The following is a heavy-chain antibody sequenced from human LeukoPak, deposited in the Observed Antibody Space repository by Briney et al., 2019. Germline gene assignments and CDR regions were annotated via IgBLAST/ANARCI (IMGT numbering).Heavy chain of an antibody. J-gene: IGHJ6*03. CDR2: IIPIFGTA. Sequence: SVKVSCKASGGTFSSYAISWVRQAPGQGLEWMGRIIPIFGTANYAQKLQGRVTITTDESTSTAYMELSSLRSEDTAVYYCAREETGTTPHPYYYYYMDVWGKGTTVTVSS. V-gene: IGHV1-69*05. CDR3: AREETGTTPHPYYYYYMDV. D-gene: IGHD1-7*01. CDR1: GGTFSSYA.